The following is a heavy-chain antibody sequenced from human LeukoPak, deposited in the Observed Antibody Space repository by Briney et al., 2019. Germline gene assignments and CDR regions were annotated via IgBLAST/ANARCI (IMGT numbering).Heavy chain of an antibody. D-gene: IGHD3-22*01. J-gene: IGHJ4*02. CDR2: INPSGGST. Sequence: ASVKVSCKTSGYTFSYYYMHWVRQAPGQGLEWMGIINPSGGSTSYAQKFQDTVTMTRDMSTSTVYMELSSLRSENTAVYYCARGPTYYSDSSGYYSPYYFDYWGQGTLVTVSS. V-gene: IGHV1-46*01. CDR3: ARGPTYYSDSSGYYSPYYFDY. CDR1: GYTFSYYY.